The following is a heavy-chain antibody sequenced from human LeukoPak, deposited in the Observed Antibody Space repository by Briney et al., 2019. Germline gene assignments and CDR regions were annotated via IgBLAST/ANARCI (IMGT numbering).Heavy chain of an antibody. CDR1: GYTFTGYY. J-gene: IGHJ4*02. V-gene: IGHV1-2*02. CDR2: INPNSGGT. Sequence: ASVKVSCKASGYTFTGYYMHWVRQAPGQGLEWMGWINPNSGGTNYAQKFQGRVTMTRDTSISTAYMELSRLRSDDTAVYYCARVAGALRGYSYGTRTDPLDYWGQGTLVTVSS. D-gene: IGHD5-18*01. CDR3: ARVAGALRGYSYGTRTDPLDY.